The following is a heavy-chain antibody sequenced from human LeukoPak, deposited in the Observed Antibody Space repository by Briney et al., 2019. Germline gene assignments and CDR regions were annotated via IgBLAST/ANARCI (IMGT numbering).Heavy chain of an antibody. D-gene: IGHD3-10*01. CDR2: ISYDGSNK. Sequence: PGGSLRLSCAASGFTFSSYGMHWVRQAPGKGLEWVAVISYDGSNKYYADPVKGRFTISRDNSKNTLYLQMNSLRAEDTAVYYCAKDESYYGSGSSFDYWGQGTLVTVSS. V-gene: IGHV3-30*18. J-gene: IGHJ4*02. CDR1: GFTFSSYG. CDR3: AKDESYYGSGSSFDY.